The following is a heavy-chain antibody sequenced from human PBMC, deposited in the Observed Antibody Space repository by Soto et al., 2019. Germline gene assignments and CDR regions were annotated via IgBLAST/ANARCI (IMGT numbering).Heavy chain of an antibody. CDR2: ISGDGHTI. Sequence: EVQLVESGGGLVQPGGSLRLSCAASGYTFTGYGMNWVRQAPGKGLEWISYISGDGHTIYYADSVKGRFTVSRDSATNSVYLQVSSLRDDDTDIYYCARDMSGCTVTGWFDPWGHGTLVTVTS. V-gene: IGHV3-48*02. D-gene: IGHD2-8*02. CDR3: ARDMSGCTVTGWFDP. J-gene: IGHJ5*02. CDR1: GYTFTGYG.